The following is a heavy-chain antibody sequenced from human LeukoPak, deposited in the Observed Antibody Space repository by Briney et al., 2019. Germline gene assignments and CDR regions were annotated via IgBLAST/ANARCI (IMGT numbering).Heavy chain of an antibody. CDR3: ACGYSSGWYANWFDP. CDR2: IIPIYGTA. V-gene: IGHV1-69*05. CDR1: GGTFSSYA. D-gene: IGHD6-19*01. J-gene: IGHJ5*02. Sequence: ASVKVSCNASGGTFSSYAISWVRQAPGQGLEWMGGIIPIYGTANYAQKFQGRVTITTDESTSTAYMELSSLRSEDTAVYYCACGYSSGWYANWFDPWGRGTLVTVSS.